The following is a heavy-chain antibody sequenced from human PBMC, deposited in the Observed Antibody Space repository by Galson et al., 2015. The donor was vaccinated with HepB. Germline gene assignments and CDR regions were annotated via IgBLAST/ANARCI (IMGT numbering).Heavy chain of an antibody. V-gene: IGHV1-24*01. CDR1: GYTLTELS. Sequence: SVKVSCKVSGYTLTELSMHWVRQAPGKGLEWMGGFDPEDGETIYAQKFQGGVTMTEDTSTDTAYMELSSLRSEDTAVYYCATDVLRFLEWASWGQGTLVTVSS. CDR2: FDPEDGET. CDR3: ATDVLRFLEWAS. D-gene: IGHD3-3*01. J-gene: IGHJ5*02.